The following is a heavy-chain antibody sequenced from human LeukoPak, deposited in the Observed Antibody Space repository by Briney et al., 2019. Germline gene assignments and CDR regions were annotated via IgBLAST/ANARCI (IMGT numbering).Heavy chain of an antibody. CDR3: ARAVTMIVVVITAPDY. Sequence: PGRSLTLSCAASGFTFSSYAMHWVRQAPGKGLEGVAVISYDGSNKYYADSVKGRFTISRDNSKNTLYLQMNSLRAEDTAVYYCARAVTMIVVVITAPDYWGQGTLVTVSS. CDR1: GFTFSSYA. V-gene: IGHV3-30*04. D-gene: IGHD3-22*01. J-gene: IGHJ4*02. CDR2: ISYDGSNK.